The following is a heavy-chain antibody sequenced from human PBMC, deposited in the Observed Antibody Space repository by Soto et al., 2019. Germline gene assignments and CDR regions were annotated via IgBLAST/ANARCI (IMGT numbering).Heavy chain of an antibody. D-gene: IGHD6-6*01. V-gene: IGHV4-30-2*01. Sequence: SETLSLTCAVSGGSISSGGYSWSWIRQPPGKGLEWIGYIYHSGSTYYNPSLKSRVTISVDRSKNQFSLKLSSVTAADTAVYYCARALDSSVIDYWGQGTLVTVSS. CDR3: ARALDSSVIDY. J-gene: IGHJ4*02. CDR2: IYHSGST. CDR1: GGSISSGGYS.